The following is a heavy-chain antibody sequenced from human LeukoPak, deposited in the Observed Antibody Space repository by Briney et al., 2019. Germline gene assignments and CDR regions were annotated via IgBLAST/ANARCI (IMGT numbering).Heavy chain of an antibody. V-gene: IGHV3-64D*06. CDR3: AREGRYYGSGDYFDY. CDR2: ISSNGGST. D-gene: IGHD3-10*01. Sequence: GGSLRLSCSASGFTFSSYAMHWVRQAPGKGLEYVSAISSNGGSTYYADSVKGRFTISRDNSKNTLYLQMSSLRAEDTAVYYCAREGRYYGSGDYFDYWGQGTPVTVSS. CDR1: GFTFSSYA. J-gene: IGHJ4*02.